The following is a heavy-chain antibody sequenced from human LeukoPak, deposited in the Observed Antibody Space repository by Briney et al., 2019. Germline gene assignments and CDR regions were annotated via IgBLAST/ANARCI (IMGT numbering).Heavy chain of an antibody. CDR2: MNPNSGNT. Sequence: GASVKVSCKASGGTFSSYAVSWVRLTPGQGLEWLGWMNPNSGNTGYAQKFQGRVTMTRNTSISTAYMELSSLRSEDTAVYYCARGIPDGYSYAYQGDYWGQGTLVTVSS. D-gene: IGHD5-18*01. CDR1: GGTFSSYA. CDR3: ARGIPDGYSYAYQGDY. V-gene: IGHV1-8*01. J-gene: IGHJ4*02.